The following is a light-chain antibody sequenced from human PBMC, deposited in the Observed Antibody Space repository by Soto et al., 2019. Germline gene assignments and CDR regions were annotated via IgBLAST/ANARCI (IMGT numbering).Light chain of an antibody. Sequence: DIVLTQSPATLSVSPGERATLSCRASQSVGSNLAWYQQKPGQAPRLLIFGASSRATGVPARFSGSGSGTEFTLTINSLQSEDFAVYFCQQYDNLPLTFGPGTKVDI. CDR3: QQYDNLPLT. CDR1: QSVGSN. CDR2: GAS. J-gene: IGKJ3*01. V-gene: IGKV3-15*01.